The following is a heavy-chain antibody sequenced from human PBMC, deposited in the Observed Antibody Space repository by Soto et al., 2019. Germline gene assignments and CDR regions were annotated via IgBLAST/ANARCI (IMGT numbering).Heavy chain of an antibody. CDR3: TRLLFNYDSSGYPTYDNWFDP. V-gene: IGHV3-73*01. CDR2: IRSKANSYAT. CDR1: GFTFSGSA. J-gene: IGHJ5*02. D-gene: IGHD3-22*01. Sequence: PGWSLRLSCAASGFTFSGSAMHWVRQASGKGLEWVGRIRSKANSYATAYAASVKGRFTISRDDSKNTAYLQMNSLKTEDTAVYYCTRLLFNYDSSGYPTYDNWFDPWGQGTLVTVSS.